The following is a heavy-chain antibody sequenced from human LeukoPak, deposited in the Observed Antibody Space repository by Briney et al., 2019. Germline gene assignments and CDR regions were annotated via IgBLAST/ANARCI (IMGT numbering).Heavy chain of an antibody. CDR3: AKLVGYCSGGSCNDKYFYYGMDV. J-gene: IGHJ6*02. V-gene: IGHV1-18*01. D-gene: IGHD2-15*01. CDR1: GYTFSSYH. CDR2: ISTYNGNT. Sequence: ASVKVSCKASGYTFSSYHISWVRQAPGQGLEWVGWISTYNGNTNYAQKLQGRVTMTTDTSTNTAYMELRSLGSDDTGVYYCAKLVGYCSGGSCNDKYFYYGMDVWGQRTTVTVSS.